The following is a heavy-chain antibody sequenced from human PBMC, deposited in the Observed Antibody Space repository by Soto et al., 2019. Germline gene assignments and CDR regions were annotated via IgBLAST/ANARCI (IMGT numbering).Heavy chain of an antibody. CDR1: GFTFSSYG. Sequence: GGSLRLSCAASGFTFSSYGMHWVRQAPGKGLEWVAVISYDGSNKYYADSVKGRFTISRDNSKNTLYLQMNSLRAEDTAVYYCAKGSVTTWVFQHWGQGTLVTVSS. CDR2: ISYDGSNK. J-gene: IGHJ1*01. CDR3: AKGSVTTWVFQH. V-gene: IGHV3-30*18. D-gene: IGHD4-17*01.